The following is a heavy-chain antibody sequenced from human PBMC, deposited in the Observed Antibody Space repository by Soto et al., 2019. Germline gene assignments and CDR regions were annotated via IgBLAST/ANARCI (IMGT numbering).Heavy chain of an antibody. CDR3: AEGFYFDF. CDR2: IYYSGST. CDR1: GGSISSSSYY. V-gene: IGHV4-39*07. J-gene: IGHJ4*02. Sequence: PSETLSLTCTVSGGSISSSSYYWGWIRQPPGKGLEWIGSIYYSGSTYYNPSLKSRVTISVDTSKNQFSLKLSSVTAADTAVYYCAEGFYFDFWGQGTLVTVSS.